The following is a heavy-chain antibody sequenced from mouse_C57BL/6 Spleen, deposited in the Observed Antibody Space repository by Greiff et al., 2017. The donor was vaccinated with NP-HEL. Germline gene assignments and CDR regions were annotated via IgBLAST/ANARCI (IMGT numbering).Heavy chain of an antibody. V-gene: IGHV1-80*01. CDR3: ARFGGNYDAMDY. D-gene: IGHD2-1*01. CDR1: GYAFSSYW. J-gene: IGHJ4*01. CDR2: IYPGDGDT. Sequence: QVQLQQSGAELVKPGASVKISCKASGYAFSSYWMNWVKQRPGKGLEWIGQIYPGDGDTNYNGKFKGKATLTADKSSSTAYMQLSSLTSEDSAVYFCARFGGNYDAMDYWGQGTSVTVSS.